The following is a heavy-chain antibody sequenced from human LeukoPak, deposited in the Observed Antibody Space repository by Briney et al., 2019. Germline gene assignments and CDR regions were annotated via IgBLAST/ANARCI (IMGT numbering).Heavy chain of an antibody. D-gene: IGHD3-10*01. CDR2: ISYDGSNK. CDR3: AKDYYGSGSYPYYFDY. CDR1: GFTFSSYG. V-gene: IGHV3-30*18. J-gene: IGHJ4*02. Sequence: GGSLRLSCAPTGFTFSSYGMHWDRQAPGKGLEWVAVISYDGSNKYYADSVKGRFTISRDNSKNTLYLQMNSLRAEDTAVYYCAKDYYGSGSYPYYFDYWGQGTLVTVSS.